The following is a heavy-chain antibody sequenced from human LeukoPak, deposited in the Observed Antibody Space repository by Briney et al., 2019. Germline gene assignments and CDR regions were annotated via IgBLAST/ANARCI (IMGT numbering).Heavy chain of an antibody. D-gene: IGHD2-2*01. V-gene: IGHV4-39*01. CDR3: ARRDKGRPSPTDY. Sequence: SETLSLTCTVSGGSISSSSYYWGWIRQPSGKGLEWIGSIYYSGSTYYNPSLKSRVTVSVDTSKNQFSLRLSSVTAADTAVYYCARRDKGRPSPTDYWGQGTLVTVSS. CDR2: IYYSGST. J-gene: IGHJ4*02. CDR1: GGSISSSSYY.